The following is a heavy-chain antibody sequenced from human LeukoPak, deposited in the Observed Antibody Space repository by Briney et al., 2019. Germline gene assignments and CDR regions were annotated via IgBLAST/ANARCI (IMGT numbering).Heavy chain of an antibody. CDR3: VRDDYGMDV. CDR2: INAGGSSA. Sequence: GGSLRLSCEASGFPFSNYFMHWVRLAPGEGLMWVSRINAGGSSANYADSVKGRFTVSRDNAKNTLYLQTNGLRVEDTAVYFCVRDDYGMDVWGQGTAVIVSS. V-gene: IGHV3-74*01. J-gene: IGHJ6*02. CDR1: GFPFSNYF.